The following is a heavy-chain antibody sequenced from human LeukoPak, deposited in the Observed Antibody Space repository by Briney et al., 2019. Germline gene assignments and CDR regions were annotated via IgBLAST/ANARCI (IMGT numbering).Heavy chain of an antibody. J-gene: IGHJ5*02. Sequence: GGSLRLSCTASGFSFTSYSLNWVRQAPGKGLEWVSSISSSSRDIYYADAVKGRSTISRDNAKSSLYLQVNNLRAEDTAVYYCARGAPCGGDCSSWFDPWGQGTPVTVSS. CDR3: ARGAPCGGDCSSWFDP. CDR2: ISSSSRDI. CDR1: GFSFTSYS. D-gene: IGHD2-21*02. V-gene: IGHV3-21*01.